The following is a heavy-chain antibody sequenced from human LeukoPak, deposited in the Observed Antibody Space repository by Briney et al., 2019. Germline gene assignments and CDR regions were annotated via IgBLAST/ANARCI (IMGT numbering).Heavy chain of an antibody. D-gene: IGHD3-3*01. Sequence: GGSLRLSCAASGFTFSSYAMSWVRQAPGKGLEWASAISGSGGSTYSADSVKGRFTISRANSKNTLYLQMNSLRAEDTAVYYCAKDLELRFLEWLRPFDYWGQGTLVTVSS. CDR2: ISGSGGST. V-gene: IGHV3-23*01. CDR3: AKDLELRFLEWLRPFDY. CDR1: GFTFSSYA. J-gene: IGHJ4*02.